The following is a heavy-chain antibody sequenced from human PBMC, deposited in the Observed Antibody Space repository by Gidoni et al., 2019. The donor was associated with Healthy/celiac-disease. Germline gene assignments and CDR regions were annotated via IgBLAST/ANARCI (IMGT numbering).Heavy chain of an antibody. Sequence: QVQLQESGPGLVKPSETMSLTCTVSGGPISSYYWSWIRQPPGKGLEWLGYIYYSGSTNYNPSLKSRVTISVDTSKNQFSLKLSSVTAADTAVYYCARDRAGRYWEGMDVWGQGTTVTVSS. CDR1: GGPISSYY. CDR2: IYYSGST. J-gene: IGHJ6*02. V-gene: IGHV4-59*01. CDR3: ARDRAGRYWEGMDV. D-gene: IGHD1-20*01.